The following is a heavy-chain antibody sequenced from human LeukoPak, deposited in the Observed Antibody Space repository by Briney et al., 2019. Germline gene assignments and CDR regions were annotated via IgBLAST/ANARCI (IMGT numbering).Heavy chain of an antibody. Sequence: GRSLRLSCAASGFTFSSYAMHWVRQAPGKGLEWVAVISYDGSNKYYADSVKGRFTISRDNAKNSLYLQMNSLRAEDTAVYYCARDPAAAGTNYFDYWGQGTLVTVSS. CDR3: ARDPAAAGTNYFDY. J-gene: IGHJ4*02. V-gene: IGHV3-30-3*01. D-gene: IGHD6-13*01. CDR1: GFTFSSYA. CDR2: ISYDGSNK.